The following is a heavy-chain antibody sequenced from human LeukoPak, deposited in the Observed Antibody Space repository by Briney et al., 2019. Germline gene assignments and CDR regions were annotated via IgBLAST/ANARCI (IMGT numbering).Heavy chain of an antibody. CDR3: ARYYYYGSGSPHLDY. Sequence: ASVKVSCKASGYTFTGYYMHWVRQAPGQGLEWMGWINPNSGGTNYAQKFQGRVTMTRDTSISTAYMELSRLRSDDTAVYYCARYYYYGSGSPHLDYWGQGTLVTVSS. CDR2: INPNSGGT. CDR1: GYTFTGYY. J-gene: IGHJ4*02. V-gene: IGHV1-2*02. D-gene: IGHD3-10*01.